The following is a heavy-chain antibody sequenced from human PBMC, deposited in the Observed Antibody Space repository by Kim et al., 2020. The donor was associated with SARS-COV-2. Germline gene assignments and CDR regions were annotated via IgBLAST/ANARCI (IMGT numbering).Heavy chain of an antibody. V-gene: IGHV5-10-1*01. D-gene: IGHD2-2*01. CDR2: IDPSDSYT. Sequence: GESLKISCKGSGYSFTSYWISWVRQMPGKGLEWMGRIDPSDSYTNYSPSFQGHVTISADKSISTAYLQWSSLKASDTAMYYCARHCTSCYGSYNWFDPWGQGTLVTVSS. J-gene: IGHJ5*02. CDR3: ARHCTSCYGSYNWFDP. CDR1: GYSFTSYW.